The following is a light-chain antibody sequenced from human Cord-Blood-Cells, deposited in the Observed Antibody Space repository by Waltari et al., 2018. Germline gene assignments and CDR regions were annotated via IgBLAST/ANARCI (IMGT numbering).Light chain of an antibody. CDR3: QTWGTGIVV. Sequence: QLVLTQSPSASASLGASVKITCTLSSGHSSYAIAWHQQQPEKGPRYLMKLNSDGSHSKWDGIPDRFSGSSSGAERYLTISSLQSEDEADYYCQTWGTGIVVFGGGTKLTVL. J-gene: IGLJ2*01. CDR2: LNSDGSH. V-gene: IGLV4-69*01. CDR1: SGHSSYA.